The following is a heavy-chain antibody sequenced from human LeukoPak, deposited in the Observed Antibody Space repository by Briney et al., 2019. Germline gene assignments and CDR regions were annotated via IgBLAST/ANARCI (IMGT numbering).Heavy chain of an antibody. CDR1: GFTFSSYA. Sequence: PGGSLRLSCAASGFTFSSYAMSWVRQAPGKGLEWVSAISGSGGSTYYADSVKGRFTISRDNSKNTLYLQMNSLRAEDTAVYYCCVGATRGDYFDYWGQGTLVTVSS. CDR3: CVGATRGDYFDY. J-gene: IGHJ4*02. D-gene: IGHD1-26*01. V-gene: IGHV3-23*01. CDR2: ISGSGGST.